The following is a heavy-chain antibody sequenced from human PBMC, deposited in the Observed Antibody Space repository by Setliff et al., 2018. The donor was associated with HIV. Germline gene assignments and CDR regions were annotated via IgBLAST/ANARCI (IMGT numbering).Heavy chain of an antibody. D-gene: IGHD6-6*01. J-gene: IGHJ4*02. Sequence: SETLSLTCSVSGGSVSNNNYYWGWIRQPPGKGLEWIGSIYFGGRVFYEPSLRSRVATSVDTSKNQFSLKLTSMTAADSAIYYCARQNIAPRSLDFWGRGTLVTVSS. V-gene: IGHV4-39*01. CDR1: GGSVSNNNYY. CDR2: IYFGGRV. CDR3: ARQNIAPRSLDF.